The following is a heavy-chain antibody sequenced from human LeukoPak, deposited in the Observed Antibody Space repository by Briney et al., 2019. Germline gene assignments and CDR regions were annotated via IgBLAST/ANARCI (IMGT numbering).Heavy chain of an antibody. D-gene: IGHD6-19*01. V-gene: IGHV1-3*03. J-gene: IGHJ4*02. CDR1: GYTFTSYA. Sequence: ASVKLSCKASGYTFTSYAMHWVPQAPGQRREWMGWINAGNGNTKYSQEFQGRVTITRDTSASTAYMELSSLRSEDMAVYYCARDLYRYSSGWYYFDYWGQGTLVTVSS. CDR3: ARDLYRYSSGWYYFDY. CDR2: INAGNGNT.